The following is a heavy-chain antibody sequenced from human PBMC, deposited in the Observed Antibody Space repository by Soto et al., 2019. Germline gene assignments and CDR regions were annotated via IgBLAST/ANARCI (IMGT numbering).Heavy chain of an antibody. CDR1: GFTFSSYA. J-gene: IGHJ4*02. Sequence: EVQLLESGGGFVQPGGSLRLSCPASGFTFSSYAMSWVRQAPGEGLEWVSTISGSGDNTYYADSVKGRFTISRDNSKNTLYLQMNSLRADATAVYFCAKDQRGLSGYVDHSIFDYWGQGTLVTVSS. CDR2: ISGSGDNT. CDR3: AKDQRGLSGYVDHSIFDY. V-gene: IGHV3-23*01. D-gene: IGHD4-17*01.